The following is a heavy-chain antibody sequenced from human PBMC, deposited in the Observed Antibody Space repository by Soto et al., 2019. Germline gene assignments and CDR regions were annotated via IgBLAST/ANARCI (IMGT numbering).Heavy chain of an antibody. V-gene: IGHV5-51*01. CDR3: ARGGVSTRTFDY. CDR1: GYNFAGYW. J-gene: IGHJ4*02. CDR2: IYPSDSDT. Sequence: PGESLKISCKGSGYNFAGYWNAWVRQMPGKGLALLGIIYPSDSDTRYRPSFQGQVTISADKSISSAYLQWSSLRASDTAMYYCARGGVSTRTFDYWGQGTPVTVSS. D-gene: IGHD3-3*01.